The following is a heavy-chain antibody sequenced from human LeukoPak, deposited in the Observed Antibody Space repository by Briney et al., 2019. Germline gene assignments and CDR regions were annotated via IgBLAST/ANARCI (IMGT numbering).Heavy chain of an antibody. Sequence: GGSLRLSCAASGFTFSGSAVHWVRQSSGKGLEWVGHVDKKDNLYATAYAESVKGRFTISRDDSKDTAFLHMDSLKTEDTALYYCTRDRGTYNWFDPWGQGTLVTVSS. CDR3: TRDRGTYNWFDP. V-gene: IGHV3-73*01. J-gene: IGHJ5*02. CDR1: GFTFSGSA. D-gene: IGHD2-15*01. CDR2: VDKKDNLYAT.